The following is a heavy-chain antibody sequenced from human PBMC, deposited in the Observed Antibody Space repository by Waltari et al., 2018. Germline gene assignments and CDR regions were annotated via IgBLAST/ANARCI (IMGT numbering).Heavy chain of an antibody. J-gene: IGHJ4*02. CDR1: GGSISSGDYY. CDR3: ARDWHYDSSGYYHGGYFDY. Sequence: QVQLQESGPGLVKPSQTLSLTCTVSGGSISSGDYYWSWIRQPPGTGLEWIGYIYYSGSTYYNPSLKSRVTISVDTSKNQFSLKLSSVTAADTAVYYCARDWHYDSSGYYHGGYFDYWGQGTLVTVSS. CDR2: IYYSGST. D-gene: IGHD3-22*01. V-gene: IGHV4-30-4*08.